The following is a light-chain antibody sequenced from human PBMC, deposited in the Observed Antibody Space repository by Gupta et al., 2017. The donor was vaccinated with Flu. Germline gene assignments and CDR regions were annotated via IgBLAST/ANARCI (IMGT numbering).Light chain of an antibody. Sequence: IVLTQSSATLSLSPGERATLSCRASQSVSSYLAWYQQKPGQAPRLLIYDASNRATGIPARFSGSGSGTDFTLTISSLEPEDFAVYYCQQRSNWLPLTFGGGTKVEIK. J-gene: IGKJ4*01. CDR1: QSVSSY. CDR2: DAS. CDR3: QQRSNWLPLT. V-gene: IGKV3-11*01.